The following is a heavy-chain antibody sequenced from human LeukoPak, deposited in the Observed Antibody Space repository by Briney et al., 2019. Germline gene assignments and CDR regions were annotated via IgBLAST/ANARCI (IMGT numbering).Heavy chain of an antibody. CDR2: ISSSGSTI. V-gene: IGHV3-48*03. CDR3: ARVGYSYGYYYYYMDV. D-gene: IGHD5-18*01. Sequence: GGSLRLSCAASGFTFSSYEMNWVRQAPGKGLEWVSYISSSGSTIYYADSVKGRFTTSRDNAKNSLYLQMNTLRAEDTAVYYCARVGYSYGYYYYYMDVWGKGTTVTVSS. CDR1: GFTFSSYE. J-gene: IGHJ6*03.